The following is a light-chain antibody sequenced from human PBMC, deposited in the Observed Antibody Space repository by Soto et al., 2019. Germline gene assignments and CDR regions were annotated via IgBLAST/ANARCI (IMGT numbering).Light chain of an antibody. V-gene: IGLV2-8*01. J-gene: IGLJ2*01. CDR3: SSYAASDSFVV. CDR2: EVY. Sequence: QSVLTQPPSASGSPGQSVTISCTGTSSDVGGYNYVSWYQHHPDKAPKLIIYEVYKRPSGVPDRFSGSKSGNTASLTVSGLQADDEAEYYCSSYAASDSFVVFGGGTKVTVL. CDR1: SSDVGGYNY.